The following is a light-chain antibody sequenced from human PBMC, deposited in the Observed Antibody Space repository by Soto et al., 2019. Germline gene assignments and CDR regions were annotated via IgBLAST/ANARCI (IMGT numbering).Light chain of an antibody. CDR2: HVS. Sequence: QSALTQPASVSGSPGQSITISCTGTSSDIGGYNTVSWYQQRPGKAPKLMIHHVSQQPSGVPDRFSGSKSGNTASLTISGLQPEDEADYYCSSFTSSITYVFGTGTKVTVL. V-gene: IGLV2-14*01. CDR1: SSDIGGYNT. CDR3: SSFTSSITYV. J-gene: IGLJ1*01.